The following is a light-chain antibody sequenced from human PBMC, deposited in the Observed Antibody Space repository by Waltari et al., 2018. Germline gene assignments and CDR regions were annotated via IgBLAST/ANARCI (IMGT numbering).Light chain of an antibody. CDR3: CSYAGSSTFV. CDR1: SRVVWSDNL. J-gene: IGLJ1*01. CDR2: EVS. V-gene: IGLV2-23*02. Sequence: QSALTQPASLSGSPGQSITPPSPLPSRVVWSDNLASWSHQHPAKAPKLMIYEVSKRPSGVSNRFSGSKSGNTASLTISGLQAEDEADYYCCSYAGSSTFVFGTGTKVTVL.